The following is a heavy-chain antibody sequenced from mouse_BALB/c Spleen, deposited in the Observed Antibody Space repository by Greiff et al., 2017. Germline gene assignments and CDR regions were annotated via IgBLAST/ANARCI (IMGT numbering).Heavy chain of an antibody. Sequence: EVKLVESGPELVKPGASVKISCKASGYSFTGYFMNWVMQSHGKSLEWIGRINPYNGDTFYNQKFKGKATLTVDKSSSTAHMELRSLASEDSAVYYCARNYGYDDGAWFAYWGQGTLVTVSA. J-gene: IGHJ3*01. CDR3: ARNYGYDDGAWFAY. V-gene: IGHV1-20*02. CDR2: INPYNGDT. D-gene: IGHD2-2*01. CDR1: GYSFTGYF.